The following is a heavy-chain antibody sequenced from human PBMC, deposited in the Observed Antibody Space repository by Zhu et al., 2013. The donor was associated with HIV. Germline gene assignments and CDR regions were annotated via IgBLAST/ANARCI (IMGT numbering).Heavy chain of an antibody. J-gene: IGHJ6*02. V-gene: IGHV1-18*01. D-gene: IGHD6-19*01. CDR1: GYTFTDYG. CDR3: TRDREQWLVPXNYYYGLDV. CDR2: ISAYTGNT. Sequence: QVVQSGGEMKEPGASVKVSCKTSGYTFTDYGISWVRQAPGQGLEWVAWISAYTGNTDSAQMVRGRVTMTTDASTNTAYMELRSLRPDDTAVYYCTRDREQWLVPXNYYYGLDVWGQGTTVTVSS.